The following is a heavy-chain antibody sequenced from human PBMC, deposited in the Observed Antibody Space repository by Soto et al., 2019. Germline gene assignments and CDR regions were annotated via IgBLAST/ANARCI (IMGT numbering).Heavy chain of an antibody. D-gene: IGHD3-9*01. V-gene: IGHV4-31*03. CDR1: GGSISSGGYY. CDR2: IYYSGST. J-gene: IGHJ1*01. Sequence: SETLSLTCTVSGGSISSGGYYWSWIRQHPGKGLEWTGHIYYSGSTYYNPSLKSRVTISVDTSKNQFSLKLSSVTAADTAVYYCASTYYDILTGYFEYFQHWGQGTLVTVSS. CDR3: ASTYYDILTGYFEYFQH.